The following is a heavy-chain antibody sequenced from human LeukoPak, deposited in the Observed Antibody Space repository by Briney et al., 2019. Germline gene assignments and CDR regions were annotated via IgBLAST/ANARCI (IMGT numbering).Heavy chain of an antibody. CDR3: ATPRGDFWSVYSYFDY. CDR1: GYTFTGYY. CDR2: INPNSGGT. J-gene: IGHJ4*02. D-gene: IGHD3-3*01. Sequence: ASVKVSCKASGYTFTGYYMHWVRQAPGQGLEWMGRINPNSGGTNYAQKFQGRVTMTRDTSISTAYMELSRLRSDDTAVYYCATPRGDFWSVYSYFDYWGQGTLVTVSS. V-gene: IGHV1-2*06.